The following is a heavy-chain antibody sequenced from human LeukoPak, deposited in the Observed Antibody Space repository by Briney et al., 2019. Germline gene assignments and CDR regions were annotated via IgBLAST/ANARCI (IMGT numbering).Heavy chain of an antibody. CDR3: ARDLRGYYYFDQ. V-gene: IGHV3-48*02. J-gene: IGHJ4*02. CDR1: GFTFSNAW. CDR2: ISSSSGTI. D-gene: IGHD6-13*01. Sequence: GGSLRLSCAASGFTFSNAWMSWVRQAPGKGLEWVSYISSSSGTIYYADSVKGRFTISRDNAKNSLFLQMNSLRDEDTAVYYCARDLRGYYYFDQWGQGTLVTVSS.